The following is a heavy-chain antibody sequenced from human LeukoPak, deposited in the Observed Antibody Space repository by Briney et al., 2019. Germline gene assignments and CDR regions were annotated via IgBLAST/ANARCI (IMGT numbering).Heavy chain of an antibody. CDR3: ARDLVNYDFWSGYSGAYYMDV. J-gene: IGHJ6*03. Sequence: ASVKVSCKASGYTFTGYYMHWVRQAPGQGLEWMGWIGAYNGKTNYAQKVQDRVTMTTDTSTSTAYMELRSLRSDDTAVYYCARDLVNYDFWSGYSGAYYMDVWGKGTTVTVSS. CDR1: GYTFTGYY. D-gene: IGHD3-3*01. V-gene: IGHV1-18*04. CDR2: IGAYNGKT.